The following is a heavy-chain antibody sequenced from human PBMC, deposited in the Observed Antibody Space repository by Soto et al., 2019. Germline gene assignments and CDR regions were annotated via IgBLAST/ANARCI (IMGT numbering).Heavy chain of an antibody. CDR2: MSYDGSDT. J-gene: IGHJ4*02. V-gene: IGHV3-30*03. Sequence: QVQLVESGGGVVQPGRSLRLSCVGSGLIFSNNGMHWVRQTPGTGLEWVAFMSYDGSDTFYADSVKGRFTISRDNSKNTLFLHMSNLRAEDTAMYYCTIVRVADSALDHWGQGTLVTVSS. D-gene: IGHD3-10*02. CDR1: GLIFSNNG. CDR3: TIVRVADSALDH.